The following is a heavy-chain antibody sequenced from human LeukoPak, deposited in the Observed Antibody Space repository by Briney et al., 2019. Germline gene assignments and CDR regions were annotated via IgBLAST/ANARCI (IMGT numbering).Heavy chain of an antibody. CDR2: INQDGGEK. CDR1: GFTFSRYW. J-gene: IGHJ6*03. Sequence: GGSLRLSCAVSGFTFSRYWMTWVRQAPGKGLEWVANINQDGGEKYYVDSVKGRFTISRDNAKNSLYLQMDSLRAEDTAVYYCARDGQRFLEWLSYYYMDVWGKGTTVTVSS. V-gene: IGHV3-7*01. CDR3: ARDGQRFLEWLSYYYMDV. D-gene: IGHD3-3*01.